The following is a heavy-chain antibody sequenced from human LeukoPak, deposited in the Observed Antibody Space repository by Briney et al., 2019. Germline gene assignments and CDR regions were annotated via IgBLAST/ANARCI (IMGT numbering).Heavy chain of an antibody. D-gene: IGHD6-6*01. CDR1: GGSISSSSYY. CDR3: AGLLVFYFDY. J-gene: IGHJ4*02. CDR2: IYYSGST. Sequence: NSSETLSLTCTVSGGSISSSSYYWGWICQPPGKGLEWIGSIYYSGSTYYNPSLKSRVTISVDTSKNQFSLKLSSVTAADTAVYYCAGLLVFYFDYWGQGTLVTVSS. V-gene: IGHV4-39*01.